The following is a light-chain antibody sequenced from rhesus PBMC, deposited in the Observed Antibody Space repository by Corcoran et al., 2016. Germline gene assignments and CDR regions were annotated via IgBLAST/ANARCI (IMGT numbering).Light chain of an antibody. CDR3: QQYNNWNS. CDR1: QSVSSN. Sequence: EIVMTQSPATLSLSPGERATLSCRASQSVSSNLAWYQQKPGQAPRLLIYDASNRATGIPDRFSGSGSGTDFTLTSSSLEPEDVGVYYCQQYNNWNSFGQGTKVEIK. J-gene: IGKJ2*01. V-gene: IGKV3-35*01. CDR2: DAS.